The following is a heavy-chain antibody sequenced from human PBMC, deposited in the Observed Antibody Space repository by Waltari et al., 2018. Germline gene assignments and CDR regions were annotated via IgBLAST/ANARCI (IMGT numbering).Heavy chain of an antibody. CDR3: ARHYYDSSGYSWMREGAGGRSYYFDY. Sequence: QVQLQESGPGLVKPSETLSLTCTVSGGSISSYYWSWLRQPPGKGLEWIGDLYYSGSTNYNPPLKSRVTISVDTSKNQFSLKLSSVTAADPAVYYCARHYYDSSGYSWMREGAGGRSYYFDYWGQGTLVTVSS. V-gene: IGHV4-59*01. D-gene: IGHD3-22*01. CDR2: LYYSGST. CDR1: GGSISSYY. J-gene: IGHJ4*02.